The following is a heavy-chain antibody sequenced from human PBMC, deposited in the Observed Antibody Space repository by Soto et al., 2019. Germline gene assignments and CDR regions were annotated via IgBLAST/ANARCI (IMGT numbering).Heavy chain of an antibody. CDR3: AVPAVATPPYYYYGMDV. V-gene: IGHV1-69*13. Sequence: ASVNVSCKASGGTFSSYAISWVRQAPGQGLEWMGGIIPIFGTANYAQKFQGRVTITADESTSTAYMELSSLRSEDTAVYYCAVPAVATPPYYYYGMDVWGQGTTVTVSS. D-gene: IGHD6-19*01. J-gene: IGHJ6*02. CDR1: GGTFSSYA. CDR2: IIPIFGTA.